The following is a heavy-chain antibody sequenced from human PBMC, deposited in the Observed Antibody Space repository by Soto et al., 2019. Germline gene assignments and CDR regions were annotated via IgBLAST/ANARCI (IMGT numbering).Heavy chain of an antibody. D-gene: IGHD6-13*01. CDR2: INPSGGST. CDR3: ARQTLAGAFDI. V-gene: IGHV1-46*03. J-gene: IGHJ3*02. CDR1: GYTFTSYY. Sequence: ASVKVSCKASGYTFTSYYMHWVRQAPGQELEWMGIINPSGGSTSYAQKFQGRVTMTRDTATSTVYLELSSLGSEDTAVYYRARQTLAGAFDIWGQGTMVTVSS.